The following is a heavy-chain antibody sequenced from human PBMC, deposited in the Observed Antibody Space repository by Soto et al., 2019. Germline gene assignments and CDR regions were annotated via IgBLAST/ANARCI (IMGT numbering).Heavy chain of an antibody. CDR3: ATDLGITGPIDY. CDR2: FDPEDGET. V-gene: IGHV1-24*01. D-gene: IGHD1-20*01. CDR1: GYTLTELS. J-gene: IGHJ4*02. Sequence: ASVKVSCKVSGYTLTELSMHWVRQAPGKGLEWMGGFDPEDGETIYAQKFQGRVTMTEDTSTDTAYMELSSLRSEDTAVYYCATDLGITGPIDYWGQGTLVTVYS.